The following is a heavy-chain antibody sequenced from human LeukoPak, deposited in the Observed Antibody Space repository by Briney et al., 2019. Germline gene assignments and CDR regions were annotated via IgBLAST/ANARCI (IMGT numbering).Heavy chain of an antibody. CDR2: IYPGDSDT. J-gene: IGHJ5*02. CDR1: GYRFTSYW. D-gene: IGHD3-16*01. Sequence: GESLKISCKGSGYRFTSYWIGWVRQMPGKGLEWMGIIYPGDSDTRYSPSFQGQVTITADKSISTAYLQWSSLKASDTAMYYCARHVPSGSYVGHWFDPWGQGTPVTVSS. V-gene: IGHV5-51*01. CDR3: ARHVPSGSYVGHWFDP.